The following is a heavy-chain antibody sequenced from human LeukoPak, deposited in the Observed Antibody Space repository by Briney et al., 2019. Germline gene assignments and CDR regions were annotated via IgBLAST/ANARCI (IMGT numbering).Heavy chain of an antibody. CDR3: AKEEPGIAVAGTFDY. J-gene: IGHJ4*02. CDR1: GFTFSSYG. Sequence: PGGSLRLSCAASGFTFSSYGMHWGRQAPGKGLEWVAVISYDGSNKYYADSVKGRFTISRDNSKNTLYLQMNSLRAEDTAVYYCAKEEPGIAVAGTFDYWGQGTLVTVSS. CDR2: ISYDGSNK. V-gene: IGHV3-30*18. D-gene: IGHD6-19*01.